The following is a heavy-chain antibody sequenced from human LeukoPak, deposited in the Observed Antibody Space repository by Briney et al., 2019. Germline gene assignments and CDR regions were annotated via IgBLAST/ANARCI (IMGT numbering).Heavy chain of an antibody. CDR1: GFTFSSYA. D-gene: IGHD2-2*01. J-gene: IGHJ4*02. Sequence: GGSLRLSCAASGFTFSSYAMHWVRQAPGKGLEYVSAISSNGGSTYYANSVKGRFTISRDNSKNTLYLQMNSLRAEDTAVYYCARDLCSSSNCYLDYWGQGTLVTVSS. V-gene: IGHV3-64*01. CDR3: ARDLCSSSNCYLDY. CDR2: ISSNGGST.